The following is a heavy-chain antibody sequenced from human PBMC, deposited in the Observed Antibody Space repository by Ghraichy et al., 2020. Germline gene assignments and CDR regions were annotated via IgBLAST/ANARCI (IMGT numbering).Heavy chain of an antibody. CDR3: ARDCRNTIFGVVISYGMDV. J-gene: IGHJ6*02. CDR2: ISSSSSTI. CDR1: GFTFSSYS. V-gene: IGHV3-48*04. D-gene: IGHD3-3*01. Sequence: GGSLRLSCAASGFTFSSYSMNWVRQAPGKGLEWVSYISSSSSTIYYADSVKGRFTISSDNAKNSLYLQMNSLRAEDTAVYYCARDCRNTIFGVVISYGMDVWGQGTTVTVSS.